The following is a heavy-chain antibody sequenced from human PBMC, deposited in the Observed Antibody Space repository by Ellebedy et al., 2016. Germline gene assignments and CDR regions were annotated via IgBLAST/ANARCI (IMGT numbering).Heavy chain of an antibody. CDR2: SKNKANNYMT. CDR3: SSRHYDATDY. J-gene: IGHJ4*02. CDR1: GFTFSDHY. V-gene: IGHV3-72*01. Sequence: GGSLRLSCAASGFTFSDHYMDWVRQAPGKGLEWLGRSKNKANNYMTEYAASVRGRFTISRDDSKNSLSLQMNSLRAEDTAVYYCSSRHYDATDYWGQGTTVTVSS. D-gene: IGHD3-3*01.